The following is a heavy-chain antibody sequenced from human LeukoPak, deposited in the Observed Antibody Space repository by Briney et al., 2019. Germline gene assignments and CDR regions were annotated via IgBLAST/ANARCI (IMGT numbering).Heavy chain of an antibody. CDR2: ISYDGSNK. V-gene: IGHV3-30*19. J-gene: IGHJ6*02. D-gene: IGHD3-16*02. CDR1: ISVRNKC. Sequence: QLGRSLETPLCSVWISVRNKCLALGPPAPGKGLERVGVISYDGSNKYYAGSVKGRFTIFRGNSKNTLYLQMNSLRAEDTAVYYCARLYDYVWGSYRPGNYYYGMDVWGQGTTVTVSS. CDR3: ARLYDYVWGSYRPGNYYYGMDV.